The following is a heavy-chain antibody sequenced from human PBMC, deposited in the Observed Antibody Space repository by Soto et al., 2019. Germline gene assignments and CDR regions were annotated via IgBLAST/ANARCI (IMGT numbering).Heavy chain of an antibody. Sequence: GGSLRLSCAVFGFTFNSRSSHGMSWVRQAPGKGPEWVSTISSDGANKHYAESVKGRFTISKDTSRNTVDLHMNSLGAEDTAMYFCVSWVSQHFDYWGQGILVTSPQ. CDR1: GFTFNSRSSHG. D-gene: IGHD2-8*01. CDR2: ISSDGANK. V-gene: IGHV3-23*01. CDR3: VSWVSQHFDY. J-gene: IGHJ4*02.